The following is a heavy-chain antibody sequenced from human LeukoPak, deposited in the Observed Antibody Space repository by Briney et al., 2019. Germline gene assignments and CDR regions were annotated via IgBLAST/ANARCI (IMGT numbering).Heavy chain of an antibody. V-gene: IGHV1-8*01. CDR3: ARATYGSGSHFNDHYFYGMDL. CDR2: MNPNSGKT. CDR1: AYNLSRYD. J-gene: IGHJ6*02. Sequence: GASVKVSCKASAYNLSRYDLNWVRQATGQGLEWMGWMNPNSGKTGYARKFQGRVTMTRNTSTGTAYMEVSSLRSEDTAVYYCARATYGSGSHFNDHYFYGMDLWGQGTTVTVSS. D-gene: IGHD3-10*01.